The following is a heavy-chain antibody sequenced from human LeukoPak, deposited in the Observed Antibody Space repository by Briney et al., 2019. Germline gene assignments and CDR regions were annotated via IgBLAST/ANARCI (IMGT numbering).Heavy chain of an antibody. V-gene: IGHV3-21*01. J-gene: IGHJ4*02. D-gene: IGHD3-22*01. CDR3: ARDNPYYYDSSGYQFDY. CDR1: GFTFSSYS. CDR2: ISSSSSYI. Sequence: NSGGSLRLSCAASGFTFSSYSMNWVRQAPGKGLEWVSSISSSSSYIYYADSVKGRFTISRDNAKNSLYLQMNSLRAEDAAVYYCARDNPYYYDSSGYQFDYWGQGTLVTVSP.